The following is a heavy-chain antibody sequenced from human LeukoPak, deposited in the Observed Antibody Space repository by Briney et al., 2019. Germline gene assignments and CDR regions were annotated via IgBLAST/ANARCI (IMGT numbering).Heavy chain of an antibody. J-gene: IGHJ4*02. CDR3: AKEGRSLQTY. CDR2: IKEDGTET. V-gene: IGHV3-7*03. D-gene: IGHD5-24*01. CDR1: GFMFCSNW. Sequence: GGSLRLSCAASGFMFCSNWMSWVRLAPGKGLEWVANIKEDGTETYYVDSVKGRFTISRDNAKNSLYLQMNSLRVEDTAVYYCAKEGRSLQTYWGQGTLVTVSS.